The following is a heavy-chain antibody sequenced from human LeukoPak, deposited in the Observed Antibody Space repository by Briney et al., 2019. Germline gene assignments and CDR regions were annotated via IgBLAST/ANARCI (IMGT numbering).Heavy chain of an antibody. J-gene: IGHJ4*02. Sequence: SVKVSCKASGGTFSRYAISWVRRAPGQGLEWMGGIIPIFGTVNYAQKFQGRVTITTDESTSTAYMELSRLRSEDTAVYYCARGAYCSGGSCYGHFDYWGQGTLVTVSS. CDR3: ARGAYCSGGSCYGHFDY. CDR2: IIPIFGTV. CDR1: GGTFSRYA. V-gene: IGHV1-69*05. D-gene: IGHD2-15*01.